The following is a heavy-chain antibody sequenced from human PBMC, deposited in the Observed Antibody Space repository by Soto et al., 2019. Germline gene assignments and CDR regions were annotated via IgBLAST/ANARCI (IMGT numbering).Heavy chain of an antibody. CDR1: GFSFGTYS. CDR3: EKIYKRSSWNYDF. CDR2: ITGSGVTT. J-gene: IGHJ4*02. Sequence: PGGSLRLSCAASGFSFGTYSMSWVRQAPGKGLEWVSSITGSGVTTYYAEAVKGRFTVSKDKPTNTLYLHMSSLRADDTAIYYCEKIYKRSSWNYDFWGQGTLVTVSS. D-gene: IGHD6-13*01. V-gene: IGHV3-23*01.